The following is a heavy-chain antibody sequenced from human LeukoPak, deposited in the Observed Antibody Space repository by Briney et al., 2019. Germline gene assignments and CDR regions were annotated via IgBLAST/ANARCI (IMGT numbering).Heavy chain of an antibody. Sequence: SETLSLTCTVSGGSISSSSYYWGWIRQPPGKGLEWIGSIYYSGSTYYNPSLKSRVTISVDTSKNQFSLKLSSVTAADTAVYYCARSSISSIAARGAFDIWGQGTMVTVSS. J-gene: IGHJ3*02. CDR1: GGSISSSSYY. V-gene: IGHV4-39*07. CDR3: ARSSISSIAARGAFDI. CDR2: IYYSGST. D-gene: IGHD6-6*01.